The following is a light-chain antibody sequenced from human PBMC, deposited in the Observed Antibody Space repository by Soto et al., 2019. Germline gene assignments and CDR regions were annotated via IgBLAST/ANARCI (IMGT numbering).Light chain of an antibody. CDR3: MQSTYLPLT. J-gene: IGKJ4*01. Sequence: VLSQTPLSLSVTPGQPASISCRSNQSLLHTDGKDHLYWFLQKPGQPPQLLIYEVSNRFSGVTERFSGSGSGTDFTLKISRLEAKDVGVYYCMQSTYLPLTFGGGTKVEIK. CDR1: QSLLHTDGKDH. V-gene: IGKV2D-29*01. CDR2: EVS.